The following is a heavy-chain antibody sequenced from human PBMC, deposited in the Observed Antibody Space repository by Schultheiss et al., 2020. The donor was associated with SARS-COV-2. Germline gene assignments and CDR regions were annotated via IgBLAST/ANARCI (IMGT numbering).Heavy chain of an antibody. CDR3: ARVRDSTVGGDY. D-gene: IGHD3-22*01. V-gene: IGHV3-7*01. J-gene: IGHJ4*02. CDR2: IKQDGSEE. Sequence: GASLKISCAASGFTFSSHWMSWVRQAPGKGLEWVANIKQDGSEEYYVDSMKGRFTIYRDNGKDSVYLQMNSLRAEDTGVYYCARVRDSTVGGDYWGQGTLVTVSS. CDR1: GFTFSSHW.